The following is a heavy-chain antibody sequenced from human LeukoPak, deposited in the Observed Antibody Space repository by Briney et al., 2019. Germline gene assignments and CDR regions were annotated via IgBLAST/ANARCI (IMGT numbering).Heavy chain of an antibody. Sequence: GGSLRLSCAASGFTFSTYTIHWVRQAPGKGLEWVSSISSSSSYIYYADSVKGRFTISRDNAKNSLYLQMNSLRAEDTAVYYCASTSSSWYRGYFDYWGQGTLVTVSS. CDR1: GFTFSTYT. CDR3: ASTSSSWYRGYFDY. CDR2: ISSSSSYI. J-gene: IGHJ4*03. D-gene: IGHD6-13*01. V-gene: IGHV3-21*01.